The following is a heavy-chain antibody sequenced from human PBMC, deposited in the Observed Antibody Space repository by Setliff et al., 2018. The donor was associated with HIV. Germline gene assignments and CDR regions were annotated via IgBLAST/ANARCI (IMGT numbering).Heavy chain of an antibody. V-gene: IGHV1-69*05. CDR2: IIPIFGTA. Sequence: SVKVSCKASGGTFSSYVISWVRQAPGQGPERMGGIIPIFGTANYAQKFQGRVTITTDESTNTVYMELSSLRSDDTAVYYCGAGQHSYSYLGYYYSGVDVWGQGTTVTVSS. CDR1: GGTFSSYV. D-gene: IGHD3-10*01. J-gene: IGHJ6*02. CDR3: GAGQHSYSYLGYYYSGVDV.